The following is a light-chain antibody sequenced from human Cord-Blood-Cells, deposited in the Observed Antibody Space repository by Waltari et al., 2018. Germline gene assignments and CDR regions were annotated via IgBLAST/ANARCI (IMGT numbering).Light chain of an antibody. CDR1: SPNLGNNY. CDR3: GTWDSSLSAGV. J-gene: IGLJ3*02. Sequence: QSVLTQPPSVSAAPGQKVTIPCSGSSPNLGNNYLSWYQQLPGTAPKLLIYENNKRPSGIPDRFSGSKSGTSATLGITGLQTGDEADYYCGTWDSSLSAGVFGGGTKLTVL. V-gene: IGLV1-51*02. CDR2: ENN.